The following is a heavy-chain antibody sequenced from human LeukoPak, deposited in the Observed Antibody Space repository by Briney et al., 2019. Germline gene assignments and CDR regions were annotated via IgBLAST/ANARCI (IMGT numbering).Heavy chain of an antibody. Sequence: ASVKVSCKASGYTFTGYYMHWVRRAPGQGLEWMGRINPNSGGTNYAQKFQGRVTMTRDTSISTAYMELSRLRSDDTAVYYCARSYYDSSGYDYWGQGTLVTVSS. D-gene: IGHD3-22*01. J-gene: IGHJ4*02. CDR2: INPNSGGT. CDR1: GYTFTGYY. CDR3: ARSYYDSSGYDY. V-gene: IGHV1-2*06.